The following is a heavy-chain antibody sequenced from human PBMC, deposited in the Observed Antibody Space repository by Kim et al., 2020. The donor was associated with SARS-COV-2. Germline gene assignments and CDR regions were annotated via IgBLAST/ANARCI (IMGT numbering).Heavy chain of an antibody. CDR2: MNPNSGNT. D-gene: IGHD3-22*01. V-gene: IGHV1-8*01. CDR1: GYTFTSYD. CDR3: ARGRLFQRYYYYYMDV. J-gene: IGHJ6*03. Sequence: ASVKVSCKASGYTFTSYDINWVRQATGQGLEWMGWMNPNSGNTGYAQKFQGRVTMTRNTSISTAYMELSSLRSEDTAVYYCARGRLFQRYYYYYMDVWGKGTTVTVSS.